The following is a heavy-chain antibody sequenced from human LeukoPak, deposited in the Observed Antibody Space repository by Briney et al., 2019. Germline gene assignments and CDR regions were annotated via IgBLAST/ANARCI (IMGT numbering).Heavy chain of an antibody. CDR2: IRYDGSNE. Sequence: GGSLRLSCAASGFTFSSYGMHWVRQAPGKGLEWVAFIRYDGSNEYYADSVKGRFTISRDNSKNTLYLQMNSLRAEDTAVYYCAKDPWDYYDSSGYCDYWGQGTLVTVSS. CDR3: AKDPWDYYDSSGYCDY. CDR1: GFTFSSYG. V-gene: IGHV3-30*02. D-gene: IGHD3-22*01. J-gene: IGHJ4*02.